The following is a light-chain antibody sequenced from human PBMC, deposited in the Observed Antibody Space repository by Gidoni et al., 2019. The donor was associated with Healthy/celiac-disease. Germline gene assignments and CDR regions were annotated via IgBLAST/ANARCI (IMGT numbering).Light chain of an antibody. CDR3: MQALQTRT. CDR1: QSLLHSNGYNY. V-gene: IGKV2-28*01. CDR2: LGS. Sequence: IAMPQSPLSLPVTPGEPASISCRSSQSLLHSNGYNYLDWYLQKPGQSPQLLIYLGSNRASGVPDRFSGSGSGTDFTLKISRVEAEDVGVYYCMQALQTRTFXXXTKVEIK. J-gene: IGKJ1*01.